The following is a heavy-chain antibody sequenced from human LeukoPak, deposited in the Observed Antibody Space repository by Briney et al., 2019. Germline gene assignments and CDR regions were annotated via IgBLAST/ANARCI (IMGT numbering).Heavy chain of an antibody. CDR1: GFTFSSYT. V-gene: IGHV3-21*06. CDR2: ISSSSSYI. J-gene: IGHJ3*02. D-gene: IGHD3-9*01. CDR3: ARDTYDILTGYYKWAFDI. Sequence: GGSLRLSCAASGFTFSSYTMNWVRQAPGKGLEWVTSISSSSSYIYYADSVKGRFTISRDNAKNSLYLQMNSLRAEDTAVYYCARDTYDILTGYYKWAFDIWGQGTMVTVSS.